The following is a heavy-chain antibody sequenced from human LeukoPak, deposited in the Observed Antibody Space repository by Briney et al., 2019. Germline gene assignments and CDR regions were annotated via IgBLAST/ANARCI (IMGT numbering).Heavy chain of an antibody. V-gene: IGHV3-66*01. J-gene: IGHJ3*02. Sequence: GGSLRLSCAASGFTVSSNYMSWVRQAPGKGLEWVSVIYSGGSTYYADSVKGRFTISRDNSKNTLYLQMNSLRAEDTAVYYCARAHNYYDSSVGAFVIWGQGTMVTVSS. CDR2: IYSGGST. CDR3: ARAHNYYDSSVGAFVI. CDR1: GFTVSSNY. D-gene: IGHD3-22*01.